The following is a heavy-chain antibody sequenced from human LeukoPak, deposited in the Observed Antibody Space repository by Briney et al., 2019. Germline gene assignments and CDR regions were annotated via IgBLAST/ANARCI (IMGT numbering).Heavy chain of an antibody. CDR3: ARCYCSSTSQTYYYYGMDV. V-gene: IGHV1-18*01. D-gene: IGHD2-2*01. Sequence: ASVKVSCKASGYTFTSYGISWVRQAPGQGLGWMGWISAYNGNTNYAQKLQGRVTMTTDTSTSTAYMELRSLRSDDTAVYYRARCYCSSTSQTYYYYGMDVWGQGTTVTVSS. J-gene: IGHJ6*02. CDR1: GYTFTSYG. CDR2: ISAYNGNT.